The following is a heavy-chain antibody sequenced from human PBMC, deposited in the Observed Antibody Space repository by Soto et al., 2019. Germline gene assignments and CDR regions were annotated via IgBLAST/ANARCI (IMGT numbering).Heavy chain of an antibody. CDR1: GYTFTSYD. D-gene: IGHD5-18*01. J-gene: IGHJ5*02. CDR2: MSPNSGDT. CDR3: ARGYNYGYTRFDP. V-gene: IGHV1-8*01. Sequence: ASVKVSCKASGYTFTSYDINWVRQATGQGPEWMGWMSPNSGDTGYAQKFQGRVTMTRNTSISTAYMELSSLRSEDTAVYYCARGYNYGYTRFDPWGQGTLVTVSS.